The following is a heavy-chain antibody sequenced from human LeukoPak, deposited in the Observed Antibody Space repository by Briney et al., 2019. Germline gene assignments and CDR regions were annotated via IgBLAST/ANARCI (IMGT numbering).Heavy chain of an antibody. D-gene: IGHD1-26*01. CDR3: ARVKMGATVSDFYYYYMDV. J-gene: IGHJ6*03. Sequence: GGSLRLSCAASGFTVSSNYMSWVRQAPGKGLEWVSVIYSGGSTYYADSVKGRFTISRDNSRNTLYLQMGSLRTEDMAVYYCARVKMGATVSDFYYYYMDVWGKGTTVTVSS. V-gene: IGHV3-53*05. CDR2: IYSGGST. CDR1: GFTVSSNY.